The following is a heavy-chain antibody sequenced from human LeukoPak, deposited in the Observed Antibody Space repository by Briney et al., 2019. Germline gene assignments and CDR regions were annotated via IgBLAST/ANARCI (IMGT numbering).Heavy chain of an antibody. CDR1: GFAFNKYA. D-gene: IGHD5-18*01. CDR3: ARGPGLAMGKGYFDY. V-gene: IGHV3-23*01. Sequence: PGGSLRLSCAASGFAFNKYALSWVRQAPGKGLDWVSFVSGGGVTTYYADSVKGRFTISRDNSRNTLYLEVNSLRTDDTAVYYCARGPGLAMGKGYFDYCGQGTLVTVSS. CDR2: VSGGGVTT. J-gene: IGHJ4*02.